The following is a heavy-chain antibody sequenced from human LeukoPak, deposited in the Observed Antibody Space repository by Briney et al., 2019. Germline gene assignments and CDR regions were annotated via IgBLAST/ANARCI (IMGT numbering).Heavy chain of an antibody. J-gene: IGHJ3*02. CDR3: ARGVNNWNIDVFDI. V-gene: IGHV4-34*01. CDR2: INHSGST. Sequence: KSSETLSLTCAVYGGSFSGYYWSWIRQPPGKGLEWIGEINHSGSTDYNPSLKSRVTISVDTSKNQSSLKLSSVTAAETAVYFCARGVNNWNIDVFDIWGQGTMVTVSS. D-gene: IGHD1/OR15-1a*01. CDR1: GGSFSGYY.